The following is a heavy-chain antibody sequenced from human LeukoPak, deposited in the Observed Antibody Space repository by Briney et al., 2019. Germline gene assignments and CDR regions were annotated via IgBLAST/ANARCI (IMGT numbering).Heavy chain of an antibody. V-gene: IGHV4-34*01. CDR2: INHSGST. CDR1: GGSISSYY. Sequence: PSETLSLTCSVSGGSISSYYWSWIRQPPGKGLEWIGEINHSGSTNYNPSLKSRVTISVDTSKNQFSLKLSSVTAADTAVYYCARHYRRKQYYYGSGSFLNWFDPWGQGTLVTVSS. D-gene: IGHD3-10*01. J-gene: IGHJ5*02. CDR3: ARHYRRKQYYYGSGSFLNWFDP.